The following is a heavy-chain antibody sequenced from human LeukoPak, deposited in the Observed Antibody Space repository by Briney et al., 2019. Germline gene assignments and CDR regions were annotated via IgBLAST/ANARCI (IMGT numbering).Heavy chain of an antibody. CDR2: ISAYNGNT. D-gene: IGHD3-22*01. J-gene: IGHJ3*02. Sequence: GASVKVSCKASGYTFTSYGISWVRQAPGQGLEWMGWISAYNGNTNYAQKFRGRVTITRDTSASTAYMELSSLRSEDTAVYYCAREPVGYYDSSGYDAFDIWGQGTMVTVSS. V-gene: IGHV1-18*01. CDR1: GYTFTSYG. CDR3: AREPVGYYDSSGYDAFDI.